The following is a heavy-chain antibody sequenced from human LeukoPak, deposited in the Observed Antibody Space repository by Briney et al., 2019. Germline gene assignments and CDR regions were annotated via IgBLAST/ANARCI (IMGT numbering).Heavy chain of an antibody. V-gene: IGHV4-59*01. J-gene: IGHJ4*02. CDR1: GGSLSSYY. Sequence: PSETLSLTCTVSGGSLSSYYWSWIRQPPGKGLEWIGYIYYSGSTNYNPSLKSRVTFSVDTSKNQFSLKLSSVTAADTAVYYCARETEDGFDYWGQGTLVTVSS. CDR3: ARETEDGFDY. CDR2: IYYSGST.